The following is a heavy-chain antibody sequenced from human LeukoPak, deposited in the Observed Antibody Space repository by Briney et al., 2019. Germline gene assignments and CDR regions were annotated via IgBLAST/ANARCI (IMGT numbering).Heavy chain of an antibody. D-gene: IGHD2-2*01. J-gene: IGHJ5*02. Sequence: GASVKVSCKASGGTFSSYAISWVRQAPGQGLEWMGGIIPIFGTANYAQKFQGRVTITADESTSTAYMELSSLRSEDTAVYYCAREDIVVVPAATQLYNWFDPWGRGTLVTVSS. CDR2: IIPIFGTA. CDR3: AREDIVVVPAATQLYNWFDP. V-gene: IGHV1-69*13. CDR1: GGTFSSYA.